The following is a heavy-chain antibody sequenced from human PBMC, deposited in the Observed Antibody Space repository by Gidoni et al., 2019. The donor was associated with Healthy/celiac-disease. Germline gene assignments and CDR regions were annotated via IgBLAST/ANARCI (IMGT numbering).Heavy chain of an antibody. V-gene: IGHV1-3*01. J-gene: IGHJ4*02. CDR3: ARLKGLDYGDFDY. CDR1: GYTFTSYA. Sequence: QVQLVQSGAEVKKPGASVKVSCKASGYTFTSYAMHWVRQAPGQRLEWMGWINAGNGNTKYSQKFQGRVTITRDTSASTAYMELSSLRSEDTAVYYCARLKGLDYGDFDYWGQGTLVTVSS. D-gene: IGHD4-17*01. CDR2: INAGNGNT.